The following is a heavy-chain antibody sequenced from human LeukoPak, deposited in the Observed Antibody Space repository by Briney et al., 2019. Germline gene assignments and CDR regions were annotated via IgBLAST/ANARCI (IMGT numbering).Heavy chain of an antibody. CDR2: ISSSGGGT. CDR1: GFTFSNYA. Sequence: GGSLRLSCAASGFTFSNYAMTWVRQAPGKGLEWVSTISSSGGGTCYADSVKGRFTISRDNSKNTLYLQMHSLRAEDTAVYYCAKGGWSSYFDYWGQGTLVTVSS. CDR3: AKGGWSSYFDY. D-gene: IGHD2-15*01. J-gene: IGHJ4*02. V-gene: IGHV3-23*01.